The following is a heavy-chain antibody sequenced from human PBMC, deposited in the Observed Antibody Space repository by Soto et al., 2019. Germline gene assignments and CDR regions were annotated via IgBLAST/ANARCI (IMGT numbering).Heavy chain of an antibody. CDR3: ARERPDGARLDP. J-gene: IGHJ5*02. D-gene: IGHD6-6*01. Sequence: SETLSLTCTVSGGSIHSYYWSWIRQPPGKGLEWIGYIFYSGSTNYNPSLKSRVTISVDTSKNQFSLNLSSVTAADTAVYYCARERPDGARLDPWGQGTLVTVS. CDR2: IFYSGST. V-gene: IGHV4-59*12. CDR1: GGSIHSYY.